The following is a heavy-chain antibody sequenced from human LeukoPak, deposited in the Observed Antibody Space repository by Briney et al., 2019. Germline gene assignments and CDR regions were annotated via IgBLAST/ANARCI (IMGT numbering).Heavy chain of an antibody. CDR2: ISNSGST. Sequence: SETLSLTCTVSGGSISSHYWTWIRQSPVKGLEWIGDISNSGSTSYNPSLKSRVTISIDTSKNQFSLKLSSVTAADTAVYYCARVGGVGGSGSYFPYYYYGMDVWGQGTTVTVSS. CDR1: GGSISSHY. V-gene: IGHV4-59*11. CDR3: ARVGGVGGSGSYFPYYYYGMDV. D-gene: IGHD3-10*01. J-gene: IGHJ6*02.